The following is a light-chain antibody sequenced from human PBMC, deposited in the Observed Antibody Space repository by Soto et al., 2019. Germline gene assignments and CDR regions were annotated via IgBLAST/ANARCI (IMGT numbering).Light chain of an antibody. CDR3: QQDDSYLT. J-gene: IGKJ4*01. CDR2: KAS. Sequence: DIQMTQSPSTLSASVGDRVTITCRASQSISSWVAWYQQKPGKAPKLMIYKASSLESGVPSRFSGSGSGTEFTLTISSLQPDDFATYYCQQDDSYLTFGGGTKVEIK. CDR1: QSISSW. V-gene: IGKV1-5*03.